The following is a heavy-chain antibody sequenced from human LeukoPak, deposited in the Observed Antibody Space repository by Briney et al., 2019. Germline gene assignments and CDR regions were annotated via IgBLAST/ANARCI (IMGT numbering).Heavy chain of an antibody. CDR2: INHSGST. J-gene: IGHJ4*02. CDR1: GGSFSGYY. CDR3: ARGAGGYSYGYFFDY. Sequence: PSETLSLTCAVYGGSFSGYYWSWIRQPPGKGLEWIGEINHSGSTNYNPSLKSRVTISVDTSKNQFSLKLSSVTAADTAVYYCARGAGGYSYGYFFDYWGQGTLVTVSP. V-gene: IGHV4-34*01. D-gene: IGHD5-18*01.